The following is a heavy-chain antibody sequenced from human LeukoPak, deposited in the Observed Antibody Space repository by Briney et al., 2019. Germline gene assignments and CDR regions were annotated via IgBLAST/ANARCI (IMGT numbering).Heavy chain of an antibody. Sequence: GASVKVSCKASGYTFTGYYMHWVRQAPGQGLEWMGWISADSGDTTYAQKLQGRAAMTTDTSTSTAYMELRSLTSDDTAVYYCARTARSLSGSYYVFWGQGTLVTVSS. D-gene: IGHD1-26*01. CDR2: ISADSGDT. V-gene: IGHV1-18*04. CDR1: GYTFTGYY. J-gene: IGHJ4*02. CDR3: ARTARSLSGSYYVF.